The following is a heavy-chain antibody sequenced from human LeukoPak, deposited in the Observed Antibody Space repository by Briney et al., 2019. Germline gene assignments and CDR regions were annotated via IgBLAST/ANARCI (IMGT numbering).Heavy chain of an antibody. CDR1: VGSISSSSYY. V-gene: IGHV4-39*01. D-gene: IGHD6-19*01. CDR2: IYYSGST. J-gene: IGHJ4*02. CDR3: ARHSGHSIAVAGLPHN. Sequence: SETLSLTCTVSVGSISSSSYYWGWIRQPPGKGREWIGSIYYSGSTYYNPSLKSRVTISVDTSKNQFSLKLSSVTAADTAVYYCARHSGHSIAVAGLPHNWGQGTLVTVSS.